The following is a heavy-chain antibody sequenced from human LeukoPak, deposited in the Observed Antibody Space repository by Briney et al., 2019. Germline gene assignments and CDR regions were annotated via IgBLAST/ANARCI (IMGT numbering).Heavy chain of an antibody. CDR3: ARKSDGDYDNFDY. Sequence: SETLSLTCAVSGGSISSGGYSWSWIRQPPGKGLEWIGYIYHSGSTYYNPSLKSRVTISVDRSKNQFSLKLSSVTAADTAVYYCARKSDGDYDNFDYWGQGTLVTVSS. V-gene: IGHV4-30-2*01. CDR2: IYHSGST. CDR1: GGSISSGGYS. J-gene: IGHJ4*02. D-gene: IGHD4-17*01.